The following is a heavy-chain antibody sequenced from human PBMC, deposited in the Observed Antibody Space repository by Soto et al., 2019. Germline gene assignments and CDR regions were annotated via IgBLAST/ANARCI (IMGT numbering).Heavy chain of an antibody. CDR1: GFTFSSYG. J-gene: IGHJ4*02. V-gene: IGHV3-30*18. Sequence: PGGSLRLSCAASGFTFSSYGMHWVRQAPGKGLEWVAVISYDGSNKYYAGSVKGRFTISRDNSKNTLYLQMNSLRVEDTAVYYCAKDQSYYDSSGYYPDYWGQGTLVTVSS. D-gene: IGHD3-22*01. CDR3: AKDQSYYDSSGYYPDY. CDR2: ISYDGSNK.